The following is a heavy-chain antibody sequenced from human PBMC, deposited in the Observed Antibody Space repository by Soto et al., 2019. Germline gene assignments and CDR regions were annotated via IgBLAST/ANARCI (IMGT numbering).Heavy chain of an antibody. CDR1: GGSISSGGYY. CDR2: IYYSGST. D-gene: IGHD3-3*01. Sequence: SETLSLTCTVSGGSISSGGYYWSWIRHHPGKGLEWIGYIYYSGSTYYNPSLKSRVTISVDTSKNQFSLKLSSVTAADTAVYYCARAFTIFGVVSSFGAFDIWGQGTMVTVSS. CDR3: ARAFTIFGVVSSFGAFDI. V-gene: IGHV4-31*03. J-gene: IGHJ3*02.